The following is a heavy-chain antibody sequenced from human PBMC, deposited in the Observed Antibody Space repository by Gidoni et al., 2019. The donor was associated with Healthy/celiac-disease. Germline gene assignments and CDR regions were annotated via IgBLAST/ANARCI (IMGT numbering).Heavy chain of an antibody. V-gene: IGHV3-23*01. CDR3: ANIAVAGTEFDY. CDR1: GFTFSSYA. Sequence: EVQLLEDGGGLVQPGGSLILSCSAYGFTFSSYAMSWVRQAPGKGLEWVSAMSGSGGSTYYADSVKCRFTISRDNSKNTLYLQMNSLRAEDTAVYYCANIAVAGTEFDYWGQGTLVTVSS. CDR2: MSGSGGST. D-gene: IGHD6-19*01. J-gene: IGHJ4*02.